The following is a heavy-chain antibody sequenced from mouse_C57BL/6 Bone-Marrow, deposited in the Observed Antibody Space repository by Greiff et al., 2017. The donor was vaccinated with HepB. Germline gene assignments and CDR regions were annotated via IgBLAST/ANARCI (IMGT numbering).Heavy chain of an antibody. Sequence: QVQLQQPGAELVKPGASVKLSCKASGYTFTSYWMHWVKQRPGQGLEWIGMIHPNSGSTNYNEKFKSKATLTVDKSSSTAYMQLSSLTSEDSAVYYCARVGWLLRYFDVWGTGTTVTVPS. CDR3: ARVGWLLRYFDV. CDR1: GYTFTSYW. J-gene: IGHJ1*03. V-gene: IGHV1-64*01. CDR2: IHPNSGST. D-gene: IGHD2-3*01.